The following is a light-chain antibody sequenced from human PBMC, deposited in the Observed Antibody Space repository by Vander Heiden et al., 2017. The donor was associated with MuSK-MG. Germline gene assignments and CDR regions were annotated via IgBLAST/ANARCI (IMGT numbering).Light chain of an antibody. V-gene: IGLV2-14*01. CDR3: SSYTRSDTLI. J-gene: IGLJ2*01. CDR2: DVT. CDR1: RSDVGGYNY. Sequence: QSALTQPASVSGSPGQSITISCTGSRSDVGGYNYVSWYQQHPGKAPNLMIYDVTNRPSGVSTRFSGSKSGNTSSLIVSGLQAEDEADYYCSSYTRSDTLIFGGGTKLTVL.